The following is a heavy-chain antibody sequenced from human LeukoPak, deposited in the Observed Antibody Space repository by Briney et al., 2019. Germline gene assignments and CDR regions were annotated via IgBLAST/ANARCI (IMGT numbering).Heavy chain of an antibody. J-gene: IGHJ4*02. Sequence: PGRSLRLSCAASGFTFSSYGMHWVRQAPGKGLEWVAVISYDGSNKYYADSVKGRFTISRDNSKNTLYLQMNSLRAEDTAVYYCAKDLGGSSDYWGQGTLVTVS. V-gene: IGHV3-30*18. CDR1: GFTFSSYG. CDR2: ISYDGSNK. CDR3: AKDLGGSSDY. D-gene: IGHD3-16*01.